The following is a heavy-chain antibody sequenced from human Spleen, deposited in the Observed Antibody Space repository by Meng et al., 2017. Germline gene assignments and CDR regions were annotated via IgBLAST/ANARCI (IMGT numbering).Heavy chain of an antibody. CDR3: ARDSLAHTAMVGGMDV. Sequence: GGSLRLSCAASGFTFSSYSMNWVRQAPGKGLEWVSSISSSSSYIYYADSVKGRFTISRDNAKNSLYLQMNSLRAEDTAVYYCARDSLAHTAMVGGMDVWGQGTTVTVSS. J-gene: IGHJ6*02. CDR2: ISSSSSYI. V-gene: IGHV3-21*01. D-gene: IGHD5-18*01. CDR1: GFTFSSYS.